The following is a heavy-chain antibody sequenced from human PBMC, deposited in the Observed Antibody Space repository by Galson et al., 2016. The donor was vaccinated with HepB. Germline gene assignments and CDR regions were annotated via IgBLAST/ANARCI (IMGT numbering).Heavy chain of an antibody. Sequence: SVKVSCKASGYSFTNYDITWVRQAPGQGLEWVGLISTYSGHTKSPQNLQGRVTMTSDTSTSTAYMELRSLNSDDTAVYYCARDSREQQVVETFRWFDPWGQGTQVIVSS. CDR3: ARDSREQQVVETFRWFDP. D-gene: IGHD6-13*01. CDR2: ISTYSGHT. J-gene: IGHJ5*02. CDR1: GYSFTNYD. V-gene: IGHV1-18*01.